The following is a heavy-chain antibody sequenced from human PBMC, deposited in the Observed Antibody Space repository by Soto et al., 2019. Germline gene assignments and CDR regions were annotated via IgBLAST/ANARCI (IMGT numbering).Heavy chain of an antibody. D-gene: IGHD3-9*01. CDR1: GFTLSSYA. Sequence: GSLRLSCAASGFTLSSYAMTWVRQAPGKGLEWVSAISGSGGNTYYADSVKGRFTISRDNSKNTLYLQMSSLRAEDTAVYYCAKVLGYYDILTGYSNFDYWGQGTLVTVSS. V-gene: IGHV3-23*01. CDR2: ISGSGGNT. CDR3: AKVLGYYDILTGYSNFDY. J-gene: IGHJ4*02.